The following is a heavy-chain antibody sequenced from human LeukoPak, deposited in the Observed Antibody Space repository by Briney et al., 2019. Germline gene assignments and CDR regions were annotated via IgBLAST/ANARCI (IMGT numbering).Heavy chain of an antibody. J-gene: IGHJ4*02. CDR2: ISYDGSNK. V-gene: IGHV3-30*03. D-gene: IGHD5-18*01. CDR3: AGGGYSYGFDY. Sequence: GGSLRLSCAASGFTFSSYGMHWVRQAPGKGLEWVAVISYDGSNKYYADSVKGRFTISRDNSKNTLYLQVNSLRAEDTAVYYCAGGGYSYGFDYWGQGTLVTVSS. CDR1: GFTFSSYG.